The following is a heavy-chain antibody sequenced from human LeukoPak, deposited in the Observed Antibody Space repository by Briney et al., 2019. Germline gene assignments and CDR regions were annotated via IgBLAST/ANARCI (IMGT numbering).Heavy chain of an antibody. J-gene: IGHJ4*02. CDR1: GGSISSYY. V-gene: IGHV4-39*07. CDR2: MYYSGST. CDR3: ARVSGYSYGHFDY. D-gene: IGHD5-18*01. Sequence: SETLSLTCTVSGGSISSYYWGWIRQPPGKGLEWIGSMYYSGSTYYNSSLKSRVTISVDTSKNQFSLKLSSVTAADTAVYYCARVSGYSYGHFDYWGQGTLVTVSS.